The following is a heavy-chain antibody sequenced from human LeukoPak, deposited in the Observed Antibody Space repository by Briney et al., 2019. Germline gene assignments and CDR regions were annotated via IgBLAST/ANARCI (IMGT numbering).Heavy chain of an antibody. CDR3: AKVRRIAAAGTIDY. CDR2: ISGSGGST. V-gene: IGHV3-23*01. CDR1: GFTFNSYA. Sequence: GGSLRLSCAASGFTFNSYAMSWVRQAPGKGLEWVSAISGSGGSTYYADSVKGRFTISRDNSKNTLYLQMNSLRAEDTAVYYCAKVRRIAAAGTIDYWGQGTLVTVSS. J-gene: IGHJ4*02. D-gene: IGHD6-13*01.